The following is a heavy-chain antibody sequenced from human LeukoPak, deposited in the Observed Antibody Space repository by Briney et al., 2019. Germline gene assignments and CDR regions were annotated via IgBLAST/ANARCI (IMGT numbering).Heavy chain of an antibody. CDR3: ARRGYAFFFDY. CDR2: IIPIFGTA. Sequence: GSSVKVSCKASGGTFGSYAISWVRQAPGQGLEWMGGIIPIFGTANYAQKFQGRVTITTDESTSTAYMELRSLRSDDTAVYYCARRGYAFFFDYWGQGTLVTVSS. CDR1: GGTFGSYA. V-gene: IGHV1-69*05. D-gene: IGHD3-16*01. J-gene: IGHJ4*02.